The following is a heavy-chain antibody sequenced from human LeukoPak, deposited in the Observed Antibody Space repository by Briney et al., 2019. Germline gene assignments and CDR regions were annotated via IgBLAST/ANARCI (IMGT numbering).Heavy chain of an antibody. D-gene: IGHD1-26*01. Sequence: PSGTLSLTCTVSGGSISSGGYYWSWIRQHPGKGLEWIGYIYYSGSTYNNPSLKSRVTISVDTFKNQFSLKLSSVTAADTAVYYCAREVGATNWDNWFDPWGQGTLVTVSS. CDR1: GGSISSGGYY. V-gene: IGHV4-31*03. CDR2: IYYSGST. J-gene: IGHJ5*02. CDR3: AREVGATNWDNWFDP.